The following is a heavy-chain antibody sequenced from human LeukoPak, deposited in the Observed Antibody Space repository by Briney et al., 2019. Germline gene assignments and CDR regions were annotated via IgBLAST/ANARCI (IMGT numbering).Heavy chain of an antibody. D-gene: IGHD5-12*01. CDR2: ISGSGGST. J-gene: IGHJ4*02. Sequence: GGSLRLSCAASGFTVSSNYMSWVRQAPGKGLEWVSAISGSGGSTYYADSVKGRFTISRDNSKNTLYLQMNSLRAEDTAVYYCAKAESDPFGYPNDYWGQGTLVTVSS. V-gene: IGHV3-23*01. CDR3: AKAESDPFGYPNDY. CDR1: GFTVSSNY.